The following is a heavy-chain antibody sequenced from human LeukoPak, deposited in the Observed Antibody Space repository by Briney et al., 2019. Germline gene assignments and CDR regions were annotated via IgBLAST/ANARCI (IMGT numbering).Heavy chain of an antibody. CDR2: IKSKTDGGTT. V-gene: IGHV3-15*01. Sequence: GGSLRLSCAASGFTFSNAWMSWVRQAPGKGLEWVGRIKSKTDGGTTDYAAPVKGRFTISRDDSKNTLYLQMNSLKTEDTAVYYCTTDAGLSDFWSGYYGIDYWGQGTLVTVSS. CDR3: TTDAGLSDFWSGYYGIDY. CDR1: GFTFSNAW. J-gene: IGHJ4*02. D-gene: IGHD3-3*01.